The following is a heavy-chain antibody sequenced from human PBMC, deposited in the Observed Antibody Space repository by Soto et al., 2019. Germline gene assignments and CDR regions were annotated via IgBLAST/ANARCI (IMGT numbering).Heavy chain of an antibody. Sequence: EVQLVESGGGLVQPGRSLRLSCAASGFTFDDYAMHWVRQAPGKGLEWVSGISWNSGSIGYADSVKGRFTISRDNAKNSLYLQMNSLRAEDTALYYCAKDFIAAAGTNWFDPWGQGTLVTVSS. CDR1: GFTFDDYA. J-gene: IGHJ5*02. CDR3: AKDFIAAAGTNWFDP. CDR2: ISWNSGSI. D-gene: IGHD6-13*01. V-gene: IGHV3-9*01.